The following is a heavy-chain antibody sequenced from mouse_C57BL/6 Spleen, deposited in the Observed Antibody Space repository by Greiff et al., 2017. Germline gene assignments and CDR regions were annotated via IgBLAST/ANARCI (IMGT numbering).Heavy chain of an antibody. CDR2: LYPGNSDT. Sequence: VQLQQSGTVLARPGASVKMSCKTSGYTFTSYWMHWVKQRPGQGLEWIGALYPGNSDTSYNQKFKGKAKLTAVTSASTAYMELSSQTNEDAAVYYCTTLYDYDIDDWGQGTTLTVSS. J-gene: IGHJ2*01. CDR1: GYTFTSYW. D-gene: IGHD2-4*01. V-gene: IGHV1-5*01. CDR3: TTLYDYDIDD.